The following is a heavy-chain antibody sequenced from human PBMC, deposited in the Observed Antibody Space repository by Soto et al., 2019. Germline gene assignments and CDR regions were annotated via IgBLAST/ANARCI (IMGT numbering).Heavy chain of an antibody. J-gene: IGHJ4*02. Sequence: EVQLLESGGGWVQPGGSLRLACAASGFSFSSYAMVWVRQAPGKGLEWVSVISARGGRSYFADSDKGRFTITRDNTKNVLSLEMTSLRAEDTAIYFCAKGSIEYRASVDQWGEGTLVLVTS. CDR2: ISARGGRS. CDR3: AKGSIEYRASVDQ. V-gene: IGHV3-23*01. CDR1: GFSFSSYA. D-gene: IGHD3-16*02.